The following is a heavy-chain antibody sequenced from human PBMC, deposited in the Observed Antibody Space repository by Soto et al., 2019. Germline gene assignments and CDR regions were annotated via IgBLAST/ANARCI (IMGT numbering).Heavy chain of an antibody. J-gene: IGHJ5*02. Sequence: ASVKVSCKASGYTFTSYDINWVRQATGQGLEWMGWMNPNSGNTGYAQKFQGRVTMTRNTSISTAYMELSSLRSEDTAVYYCARAVGDNYDFWSGYSGSWFDPWGQGTVVTISS. V-gene: IGHV1-8*01. CDR1: GYTFTSYD. CDR2: MNPNSGNT. D-gene: IGHD3-3*01. CDR3: ARAVGDNYDFWSGYSGSWFDP.